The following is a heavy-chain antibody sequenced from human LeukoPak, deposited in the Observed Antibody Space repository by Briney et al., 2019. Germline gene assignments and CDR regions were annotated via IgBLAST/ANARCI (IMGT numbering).Heavy chain of an antibody. Sequence: PETLSLTCTVSGVSINSYYWSWIRQPAGKGLEWIGRIFTSGNTHYNPSLNSRVTMSVDTSKNQFSLKLSSVTAADTAVYYCAREDTRDYYYYYMDVWGKGTTVTVSS. J-gene: IGHJ6*03. V-gene: IGHV4-4*07. CDR2: IFTSGNT. CDR1: GVSINSYY. CDR3: AREDTRDYYYYYMDV. D-gene: IGHD3-10*01.